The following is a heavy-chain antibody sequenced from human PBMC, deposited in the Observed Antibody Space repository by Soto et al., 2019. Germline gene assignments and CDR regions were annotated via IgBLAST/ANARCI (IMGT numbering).Heavy chain of an antibody. D-gene: IGHD3-10*01. CDR2: ISSSNSHT. V-gene: IGHV3-21*01. J-gene: IGHJ6*02. Sequence: EVQLVESGGDLVKPGGSLGLSCAASGFTFSTYSMNWVRQAPGGGLEWVSSISSSNSHTYYTDSVKGRFTISRDNAKNSLYLQLNRLTAEDTAVYYCAKDRSGSYPPGDGMDVWGQGTTVTVSS. CDR1: GFTFSTYS. CDR3: AKDRSGSYPPGDGMDV.